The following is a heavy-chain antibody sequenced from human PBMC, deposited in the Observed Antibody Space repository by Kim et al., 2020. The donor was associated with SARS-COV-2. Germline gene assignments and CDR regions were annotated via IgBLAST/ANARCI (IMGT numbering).Heavy chain of an antibody. Sequence: ASVKVSCKTPPYTFRLYYMHWVRQAPGQRLEWLGVINPSADKTTYAQKFQGRVIMTRDMSTSAFYMELSSLRSDDTAVYYCARGQRDSTTWYGGNWFDPWGQGTLVTVSS. V-gene: IGHV1-46*01. D-gene: IGHD6-13*01. CDR3: ARGQRDSTTWYGGNWFDP. CDR1: PYTFRLYY. J-gene: IGHJ5*02. CDR2: INPSADKT.